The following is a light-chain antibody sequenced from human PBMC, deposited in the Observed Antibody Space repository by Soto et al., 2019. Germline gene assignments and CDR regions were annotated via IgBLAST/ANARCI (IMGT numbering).Light chain of an antibody. Sequence: EIVLTQSPGTLSLSPGERATLSCRARQSVSGSSLAWYQHTPGQGPRLLIYAASSRADGVPDRFSGSGSGTDFTLTISRLEPEHFAVYYCQQYGSSPWTFGQGSKVDIK. V-gene: IGKV3-20*01. CDR3: QQYGSSPWT. CDR2: AAS. CDR1: QSVSGSS. J-gene: IGKJ1*01.